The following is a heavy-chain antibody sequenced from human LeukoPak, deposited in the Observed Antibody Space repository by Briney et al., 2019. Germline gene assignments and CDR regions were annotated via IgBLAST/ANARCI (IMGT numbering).Heavy chain of an antibody. V-gene: IGHV3-21*01. J-gene: IGHJ6*03. CDR3: AKTRIYYGSENYYNRIPYYYMDV. CDR2: ISSSSSYI. CDR1: GFTFSSYS. Sequence: GGSLRLSCAASGFTFSSYSMNWVRQAPGKGLEWVSSISSSSSYIYYADSVKGRFTISRDNSKNTVYLQMKSLRAEDTAVYYCAKTRIYYGSENYYNRIPYYYMDVWGKGTTVTVSS. D-gene: IGHD3-10*01.